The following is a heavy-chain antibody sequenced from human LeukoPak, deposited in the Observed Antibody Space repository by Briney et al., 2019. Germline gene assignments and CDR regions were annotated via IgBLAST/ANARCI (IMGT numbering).Heavy chain of an antibody. CDR2: IKQDGSEK. Sequence: GGSLRLSCAASGFTFRNYVIHWVRQAPGKGLEWVANIKQDGSEKYYVDSVKGRFTISRDNAKNSLYLQMNSLRAEDTAVYYCARDRYCTNGVCYTKAFDIWGQGTMVTVSS. CDR1: GFTFRNYV. J-gene: IGHJ3*02. V-gene: IGHV3-7*01. D-gene: IGHD2-8*01. CDR3: ARDRYCTNGVCYTKAFDI.